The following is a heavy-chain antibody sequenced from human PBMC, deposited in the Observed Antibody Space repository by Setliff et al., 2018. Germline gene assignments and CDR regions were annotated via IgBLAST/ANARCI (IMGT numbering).Heavy chain of an antibody. V-gene: IGHV3-21*04. Sequence: GGSLRLSCAASGFTFSTHSMNWVRQAPGKGLEWVSLISRSSTYIYYADSMKGRFTISRDNAKNSLYLQMNSLRAEDTAVYYCAVLVVVTYGMDVWGQGTTVTVSS. D-gene: IGHD2-2*01. CDR2: ISRSSTYI. CDR3: AVLVVVTYGMDV. CDR1: GFTFSTHS. J-gene: IGHJ6*02.